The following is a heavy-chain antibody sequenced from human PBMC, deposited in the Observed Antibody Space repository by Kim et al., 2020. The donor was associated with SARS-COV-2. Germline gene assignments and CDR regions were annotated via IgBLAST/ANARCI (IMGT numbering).Heavy chain of an antibody. Sequence: YYADSVKGRFTISRDNSKNTLYLQMNSLRAEDTAVYYCAKDRHDVDAFDIWGQGTMVTVSS. V-gene: IGHV3-23*01. CDR3: AKDRHDVDAFDI. J-gene: IGHJ3*02. D-gene: IGHD1-1*01.